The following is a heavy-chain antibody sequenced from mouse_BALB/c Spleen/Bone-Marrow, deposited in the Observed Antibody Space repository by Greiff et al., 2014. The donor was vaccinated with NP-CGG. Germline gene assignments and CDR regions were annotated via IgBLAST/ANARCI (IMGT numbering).Heavy chain of an antibody. V-gene: IGHV1-18*01. D-gene: IGHD2-14*01. CDR3: AREEGYDEGEYFDV. Sequence: VQLQQPGPELVKPGASMKISCKASGYSFTGYTMNCVKQSHGKNLEWIGLINPYNGGTSYNQKFKGKATLTVDKSSSTAYMELLSLTSEDSAVYYCAREEGYDEGEYFDVWGAGTTVTVSS. CDR2: INPYNGGT. CDR1: GYSFTGYT. J-gene: IGHJ1*01.